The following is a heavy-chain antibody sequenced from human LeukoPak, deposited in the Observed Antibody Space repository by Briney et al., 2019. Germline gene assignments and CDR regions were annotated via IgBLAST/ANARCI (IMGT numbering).Heavy chain of an antibody. V-gene: IGHV1-69*13. CDR2: IIPIFGTA. Sequence: SVKVSCKASGGTFSSYAISWVRQAPGQGLEWMGGIIPIFGTANYAQKFQGRVTVTADESTSTAYMELSSLRSEDTAVYYCASGAVTPTVSVWPVLHVWGKGTTVTVSS. CDR1: GGTFSSYA. CDR3: ASGAVTPTVSVWPVLHV. J-gene: IGHJ6*04. D-gene: IGHD2-15*01.